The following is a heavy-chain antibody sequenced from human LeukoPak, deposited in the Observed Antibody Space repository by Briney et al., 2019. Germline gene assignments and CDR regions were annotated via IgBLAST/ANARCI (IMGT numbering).Heavy chain of an antibody. CDR3: ARGRYDFWSGYYYYFDY. CDR2: IYYSGST. V-gene: IGHV4-30-4*08. Sequence: PSETLSLTCTVSGGSISSGDYYWSWIRQPPGKGLEWIGYIYYSGSTYYNPSLKSRVTISVDTSKNQFSLKLSSVTAADTAVYYCARGRYDFWSGYYYYFDYWGQGTLVTVSS. D-gene: IGHD3-3*01. CDR1: GGSISSGDYY. J-gene: IGHJ4*02.